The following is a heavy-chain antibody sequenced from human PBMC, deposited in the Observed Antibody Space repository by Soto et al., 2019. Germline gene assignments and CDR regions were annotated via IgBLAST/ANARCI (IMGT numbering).Heavy chain of an antibody. J-gene: IGHJ4*02. Sequence: QVQLVQSGAEVKRPGSSVKVACKASGDTFSFYSINWVRQAPERGREWMGRVNPILSLSNYAQRFQGRVTMTADKSTSTAYMVISSLRSEDTAIYYCATSYGSGYRAFDYWGQGAQVIVSS. CDR2: VNPILSLS. CDR3: ATSYGSGYRAFDY. CDR1: GDTFSFYS. D-gene: IGHD3-10*01. V-gene: IGHV1-69*02.